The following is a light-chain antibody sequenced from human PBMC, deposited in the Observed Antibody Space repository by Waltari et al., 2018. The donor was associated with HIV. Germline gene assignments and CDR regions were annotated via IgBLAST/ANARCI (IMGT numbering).Light chain of an antibody. V-gene: IGKV4-1*01. J-gene: IGKJ2*01. CDR1: QSVLYSSHNKNY. Sequence: IVMTQSPDSLAVSLGDRATINCKSSQSVLYSSHNKNYLAWYQQKPGQPPKLLIYWASTRESGVPDRFSGSGSGTDFTLTISSLQAEDVAVYYCQQYYSTPYTFGQGTKLEIK. CDR3: QQYYSTPYT. CDR2: WAS.